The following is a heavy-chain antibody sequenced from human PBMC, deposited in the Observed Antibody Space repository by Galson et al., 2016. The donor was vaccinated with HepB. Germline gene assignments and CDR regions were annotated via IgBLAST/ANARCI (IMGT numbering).Heavy chain of an antibody. J-gene: IGHJ4*02. D-gene: IGHD6-13*01. CDR1: GGSISRYY. V-gene: IGHV4-59*01. Sequence: SETLSLTCTVSGGSISRYYWSWIRQPPGKGLEWIGYIYSSGRTNYNPSLKSRVTMSMDTSKNHFSLKLSSVTAAATAVHYCSRDTAAAGLFDYWGQGTLVTVSS. CDR3: SRDTAAAGLFDY. CDR2: IYSSGRT.